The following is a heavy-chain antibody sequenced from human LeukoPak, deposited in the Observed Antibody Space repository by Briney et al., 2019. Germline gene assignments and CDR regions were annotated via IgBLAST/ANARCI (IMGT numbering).Heavy chain of an antibody. CDR1: GFTFSSYA. D-gene: IGHD2-2*01. V-gene: IGHV3-23*01. J-gene: IGHJ6*02. CDR3: ANLEGAVPAALYYYYGMDV. Sequence: GGSLRLSCAASGFTFSSYAMSWVRQAPGKGLEWVSAISGSGGSTYYADSVKGRFTISRDNSKNTLYLQMNSLRAEDTAVYYRANLEGAVPAALYYYYGMDVWGQGTTVTVSS. CDR2: ISGSGGST.